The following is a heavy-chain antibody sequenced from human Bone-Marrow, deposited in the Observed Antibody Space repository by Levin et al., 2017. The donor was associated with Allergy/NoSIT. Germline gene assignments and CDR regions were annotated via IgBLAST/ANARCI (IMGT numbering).Heavy chain of an antibody. V-gene: IGHV1-18*01. J-gene: IGHJ4*02. D-gene: IGHD2-15*01. Sequence: ASVKVSCKASGYTFTSYGISWVRQAPGQGLEWMGWISAYNGNTNYAQKLQGRVTMTTDTSTSTAYMELRSLRSDDTAVYYCAREGCIVVVVAATHLRDRIPVPPQSYWGQGTLVTVSS. CDR1: GYTFTSYG. CDR3: AREGCIVVVVAATHLRDRIPVPPQSY. CDR2: ISAYNGNT.